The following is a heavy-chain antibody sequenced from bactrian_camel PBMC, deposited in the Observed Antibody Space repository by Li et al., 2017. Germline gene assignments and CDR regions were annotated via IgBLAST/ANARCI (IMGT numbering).Heavy chain of an antibody. V-gene: IGHV3S68*01. D-gene: IGHD6*01. CDR2: ICESEGRI. Sequence: QLVESGGGSVQPGGSLRLSCVASKSTVRISRMAWFRQAPGKEREGVASICESEGRISYADAVKGRFTISKDNAKNTLYLQMNSLKPEDTAMYYCAVGGYGGSWSFSYWGQGTQVTVS. CDR1: KSTVRISR. J-gene: IGHJ4*01. CDR3: AVGGYGGSWSFSY.